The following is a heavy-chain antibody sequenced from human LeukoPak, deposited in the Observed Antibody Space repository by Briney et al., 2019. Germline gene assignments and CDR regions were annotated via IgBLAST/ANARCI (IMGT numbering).Heavy chain of an antibody. CDR2: ISSSSSYI. CDR3: AGVVPDSGSKY. D-gene: IGHD3-10*01. V-gene: IGHV3-21*01. Sequence: GGSLRLSCAASGFTFSSYSMNWVRQAPGKGLEWVSSISSSSSYIYYADSVKGRFTISRDNAKNSLYLQMNSLRAEDTAVYYCAGVVPDSGSKYWGQGTLVTVSS. J-gene: IGHJ4*02. CDR1: GFTFSSYS.